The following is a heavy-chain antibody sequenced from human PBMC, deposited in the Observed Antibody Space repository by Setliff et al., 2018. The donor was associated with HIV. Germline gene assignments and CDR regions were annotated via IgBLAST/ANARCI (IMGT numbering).Heavy chain of an antibody. Sequence: SMKVSCKASGGTFSSYAISWVRQAPGQGLEWMGRIIPIFDAVNYAQKFQARITINADKSTNTAYMELRSLRSEDTAVYYCASVNEVDADYGDFNDAFEIWGQGTMVTVSS. J-gene: IGHJ3*02. V-gene: IGHV1-69*06. CDR1: GGTFSSYA. D-gene: IGHD4-17*01. CDR3: ASVNEVDADYGDFNDAFEI. CDR2: IIPIFDAV.